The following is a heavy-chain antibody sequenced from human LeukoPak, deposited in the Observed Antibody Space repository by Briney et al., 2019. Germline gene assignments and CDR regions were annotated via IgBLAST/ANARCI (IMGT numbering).Heavy chain of an antibody. CDR3: ARGSSGDYDILTGHTFDY. V-gene: IGHV3-48*04. CDR1: GFTFSSYR. J-gene: IGHJ4*02. CDR2: ISSSSSTI. D-gene: IGHD3-9*01. Sequence: GGSLRLSCAASGFTFSSYRMEWVRQAPGKGLEWVSYISSSSSTIYYADSVKGRFTISRDNAKNSLYLQMNSLRAEDTAVYYCARGSSGDYDILTGHTFDYWGQGTLVTVSS.